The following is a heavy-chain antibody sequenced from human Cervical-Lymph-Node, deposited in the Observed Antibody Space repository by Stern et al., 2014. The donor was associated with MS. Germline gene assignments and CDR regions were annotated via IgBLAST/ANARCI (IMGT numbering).Heavy chain of an antibody. V-gene: IGHV1-2*02. CDR1: GYTFTAYY. CDR2: INPNSGGT. D-gene: IGHD3-22*01. Sequence: MQLVESGAEVKRPGASVKVSCKTSGYTFTAYYIHWVRQAPGQGLEWMGWINPNSGGTMSAQEFQGRVPMTTDTSISTTYMELSRLTSDDTAVYYCAREKRSFDGSSYYFDHWGQGTLVTVSS. CDR3: AREKRSFDGSSYYFDH. J-gene: IGHJ4*02.